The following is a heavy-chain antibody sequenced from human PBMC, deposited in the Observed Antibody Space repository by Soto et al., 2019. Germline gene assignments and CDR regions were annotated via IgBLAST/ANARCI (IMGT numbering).Heavy chain of an antibody. CDR1: GFTFSSYA. V-gene: IGHV3-23*01. Sequence: GSLRLSCAASGFTFSSYAMSWVRQAPGKGLEWVSAISGSGGSTYYADSVKGRFTISRDNSKNTLYLQMNSLRAEDTAVYYCAKDQVRVYGARYGMDVWGQGTTVTVSS. CDR2: ISGSGGST. CDR3: AKDQVRVYGARYGMDV. J-gene: IGHJ6*02. D-gene: IGHD4-17*01.